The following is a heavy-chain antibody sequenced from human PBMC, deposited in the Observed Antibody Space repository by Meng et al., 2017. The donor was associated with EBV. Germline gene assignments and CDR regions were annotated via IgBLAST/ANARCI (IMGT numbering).Heavy chain of an antibody. CDR3: ARDGRLYDTPSPIDF. J-gene: IGHJ4*02. D-gene: IGHD3-22*01. CDR2: ISAYNGNT. CDR1: GYTFTSYG. Sequence: QLRLWHGGGGVTKPGAPVKVACKASGYTFTSYGISWVRQAPRQGLEWMGWISAYNGNTNYAQKLQGRVTMTTDTSTSTAYMELRSLRSDDTAVYYCARDGRLYDTPSPIDFWGQGTLVTVSS. V-gene: IGHV1-18*01.